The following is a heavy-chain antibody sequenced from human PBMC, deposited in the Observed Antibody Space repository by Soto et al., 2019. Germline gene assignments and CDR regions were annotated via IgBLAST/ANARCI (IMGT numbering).Heavy chain of an antibody. V-gene: IGHV1-8*01. CDR1: GYTFTSYD. Sequence: QVQLVQSGAEVKKPGASVKVSCKASGYTFTSYDINWVRQATGQGLEWMGWMNPNSGNTGYAQKFQGRVTMTRNTAISTAYMELSSLRSEDTAVYYWARAGGYDYYYYYYMDVWGKGTTVTVSS. D-gene: IGHD6-25*01. J-gene: IGHJ6*03. CDR3: ARAGGYDYYYYYYMDV. CDR2: MNPNSGNT.